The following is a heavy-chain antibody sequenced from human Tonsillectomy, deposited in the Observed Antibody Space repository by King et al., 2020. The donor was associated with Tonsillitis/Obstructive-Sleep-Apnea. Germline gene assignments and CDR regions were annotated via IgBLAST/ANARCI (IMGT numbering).Heavy chain of an antibody. J-gene: IGHJ6*02. D-gene: IGHD3-3*01. CDR1: GGSFSGYY. V-gene: IGHV4-34*01. CDR3: ARLCGGGYDFWSGYYTPRYYGMDV. Sequence: VQLQQWGAGLLKPSETLSLTCAVYGGSFSGYYWSWIRQPPGKGLEWIGEINHSGSTNYNPSLKSRVTIEVDTSKNQFSLRLSSVTAADTAVYYCARLCGGGYDFWSGYYTPRYYGMDVLGQGTTVTVSS. CDR2: INHSGST.